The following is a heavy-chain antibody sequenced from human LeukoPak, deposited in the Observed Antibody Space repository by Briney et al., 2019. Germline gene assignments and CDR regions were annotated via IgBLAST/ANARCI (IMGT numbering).Heavy chain of an antibody. Sequence: PGGSLRLSCAASGFTFSSYSMNWVRQAPGKGLEWVSSISSSSSYIYYADSVKGRFTISRDNAKTSLYLQMNSLRAEDTAVYYCARDGYGGNRPYFDYWGQGTLVTVSS. CDR3: ARDGYGGNRPYFDY. CDR1: GFTFSSYS. V-gene: IGHV3-21*01. D-gene: IGHD4-23*01. J-gene: IGHJ4*02. CDR2: ISSSSSYI.